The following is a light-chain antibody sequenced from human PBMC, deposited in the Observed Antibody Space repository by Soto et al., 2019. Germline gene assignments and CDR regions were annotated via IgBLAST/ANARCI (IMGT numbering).Light chain of an antibody. J-gene: IGKJ5*01. CDR2: GVS. CDR3: MEGIQLPNT. V-gene: IGKV2D-29*01. Sequence: DIVITQSPLSLSVTHGQPASRSCKSSQGLLHSDGKTYLYWFLQKPGQPPQLLMYGVSNRFSGVPDRFSGSGSGTDFTLKISRVEADDVGVYYCMEGIQLPNTFGQGTRLEIK. CDR1: QGLLHSDGKTY.